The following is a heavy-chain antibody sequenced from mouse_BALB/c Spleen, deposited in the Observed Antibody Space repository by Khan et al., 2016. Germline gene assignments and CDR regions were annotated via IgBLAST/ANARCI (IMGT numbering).Heavy chain of an antibody. CDR1: GYTFTSYT. CDR3: ARDYGRAWFAY. CDR2: INPSSGYT. V-gene: IGHV1-4*01. Sequence: QVRLQQSGAELARPGASVKMSCKASGYTFTSYTMHWVKQRPGQGLEWIGYINPSSGYTNYNQKFKDKATLTADKSSSTAYMQLSSLTSEYSAVXYCARDYGRAWFAYWGQGTMVTVSA. D-gene: IGHD1-1*01. J-gene: IGHJ3*01.